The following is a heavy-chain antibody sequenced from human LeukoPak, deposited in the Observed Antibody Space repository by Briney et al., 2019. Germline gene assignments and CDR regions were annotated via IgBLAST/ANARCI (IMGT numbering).Heavy chain of an antibody. CDR1: GFIFSSYS. D-gene: IGHD2-21*01. CDR2: IKPKTDGETT. J-gene: IGHJ4*02. Sequence: GGSLRLSCAASGFIFSSYSMSWVRQAPGKGLEWVGRIKPKTDGETTEYAAPVKDRFSISRDDSKSMMYLQMNSLKTEDTAVYYCITPLPYSAQGGQGTLVTVSS. CDR3: ITPLPYSAQ. V-gene: IGHV3-15*01.